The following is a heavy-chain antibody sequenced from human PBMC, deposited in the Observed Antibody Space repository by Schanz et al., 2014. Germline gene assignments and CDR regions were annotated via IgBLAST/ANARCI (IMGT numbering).Heavy chain of an antibody. CDR2: INHGGST. CDR3: ARGNNFDYGDAFFNYYYYYMDV. Sequence: QVQLVESGGGLIQPGGSLRLSCAASGFTFSSYAMSWVRQAPGKGLEWIAEINHGGSTNYNPSLKSRVTISVDTSKNQFSLKLSSVTAADTAVYYCARGNNFDYGDAFFNYYYYYMDVWGKGTTVTVSS. J-gene: IGHJ6*03. V-gene: IGHV4-34*01. D-gene: IGHD4-17*01. CDR1: GFTFSSYA.